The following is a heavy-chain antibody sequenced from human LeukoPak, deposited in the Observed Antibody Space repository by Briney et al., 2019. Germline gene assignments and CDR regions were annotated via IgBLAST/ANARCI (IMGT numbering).Heavy chain of an antibody. Sequence: RASVKVSCKASGYTFISYTMNWVRQAPGQGLEWMGWINTNTGNPTYAQGFTGRFVFSLDTSVSTAYLQISSLKAEDTAVYYCARRPNEFSGWYLRWFDPWGQGTLVTVSS. D-gene: IGHD6-19*01. J-gene: IGHJ5*02. CDR2: INTNTGNP. CDR1: GYTFISYT. CDR3: ARRPNEFSGWYLRWFDP. V-gene: IGHV7-4-1*02.